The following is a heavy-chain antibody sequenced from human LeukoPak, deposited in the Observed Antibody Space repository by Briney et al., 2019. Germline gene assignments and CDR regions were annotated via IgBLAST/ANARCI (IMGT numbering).Heavy chain of an antibody. D-gene: IGHD2-2*01. Sequence: GGSLRLSCAVSGITLSNYAMSWVRQAPGKGLEWVSAISGSGGSTYYADSVKGRFTISRDNSKNTLYLQMNSLRAEDTAVYYCAKGSSTRYYYYYYMDVWGKGTTVTVSS. CDR3: AKGSSTRYYYYYYMDV. J-gene: IGHJ6*03. CDR1: GITLSNYA. CDR2: ISGSGGST. V-gene: IGHV3-23*01.